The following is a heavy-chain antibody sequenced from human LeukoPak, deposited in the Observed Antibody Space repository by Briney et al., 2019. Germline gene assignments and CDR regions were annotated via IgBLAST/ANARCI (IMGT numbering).Heavy chain of an antibody. D-gene: IGHD3-22*01. J-gene: IGHJ4*02. Sequence: GESLKISCKGSGYRFSSYWIGWVRQMPGKGLEWMWIIYPGDSDTRYSPSFQGQVTISVDKSISTAYLQWRSLKASDTAMYYCASPQGGYNSSGPSWGYWGQGTLVTVSS. V-gene: IGHV5-51*01. CDR2: IYPGDSDT. CDR3: ASPQGGYNSSGPSWGY. CDR1: GYRFSSYW.